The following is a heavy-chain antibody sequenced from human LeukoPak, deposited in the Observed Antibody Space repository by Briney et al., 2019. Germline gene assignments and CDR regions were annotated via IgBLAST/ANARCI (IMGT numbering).Heavy chain of an antibody. J-gene: IGHJ4*02. CDR1: GGSISSYY. D-gene: IGHD4-17*01. Sequence: PSETLTLTCTVSGGSISSYYWSWIRQPPGKGLEWIGEINHSGSTNYNPSLKSRVTISVDTSKNQFSLKLSSVTAADTAVYYCAREGLRSWGQGTLVTVSS. V-gene: IGHV4-34*01. CDR2: INHSGST. CDR3: AREGLRS.